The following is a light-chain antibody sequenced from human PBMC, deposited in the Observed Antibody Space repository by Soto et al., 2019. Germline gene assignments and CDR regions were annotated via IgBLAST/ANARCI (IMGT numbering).Light chain of an antibody. V-gene: IGKV3-20*01. CDR1: QSVTNNY. J-gene: IGKJ1*01. CDR2: GTS. Sequence: IVLTQSPGTLSLSPGERATLSCRASQSVTNNYLAWFQQKPGQAPRLLIYGTSNRASGIPDRFSGSGSGTDFTLSISGLEPEDFAVYFCQQYANSRTFGQGTKVDIK. CDR3: QQYANSRT.